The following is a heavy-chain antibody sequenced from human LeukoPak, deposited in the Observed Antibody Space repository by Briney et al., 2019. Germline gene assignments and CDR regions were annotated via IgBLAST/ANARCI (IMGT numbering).Heavy chain of an antibody. Sequence: GGSLRLSCVASGFTVSSNYMNWVRQAPGKGLEWVSVIYSGGDTYYADSVKGRFTISRDNSKNTLYLHMNSLRAEDTAAYHCARRRPKSEYPFYYRGMDVWGQGTTVTVSS. CDR1: GFTVSSNY. V-gene: IGHV3-66*01. J-gene: IGHJ6*02. CDR2: IYSGGDT. CDR3: ARRRPKSEYPFYYRGMDV. D-gene: IGHD2-2*01.